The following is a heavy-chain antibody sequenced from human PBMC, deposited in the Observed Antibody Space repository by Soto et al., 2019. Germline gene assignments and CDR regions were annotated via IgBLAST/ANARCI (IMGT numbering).Heavy chain of an antibody. V-gene: IGHV1-69*12. Sequence: QVQLVQSGAEVKKPGSSVKVSCKASGGTFSSYAISWVRQAPGQGLEWMGGIIPIFGTANYAQKFQGRGTITANESTSTAYMELSSLRSEDTAVYYCAGPGDYYYYYGMDVWGQGTTVTVSS. CDR2: IIPIFGTA. J-gene: IGHJ6*02. CDR3: AGPGDYYYYYGMDV. D-gene: IGHD3-10*01. CDR1: GGTFSSYA.